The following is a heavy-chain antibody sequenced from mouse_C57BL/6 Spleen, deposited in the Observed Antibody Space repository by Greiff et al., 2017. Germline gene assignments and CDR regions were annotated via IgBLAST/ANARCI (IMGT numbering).Heavy chain of an antibody. J-gene: IGHJ2*01. Sequence: EVKLVESGGGLVQPGGSLKLSCAASGFTFSDYYMYWVRQTPEKRLEWVAYISNGGGSTYYPDTVKGRFTISRDNAKNTLYLQMSRLKSEDTAMYYCARLNYSNYDFDYWGQGTTLTVSS. CDR1: GFTFSDYY. V-gene: IGHV5-12*01. CDR3: ARLNYSNYDFDY. D-gene: IGHD2-5*01. CDR2: ISNGGGST.